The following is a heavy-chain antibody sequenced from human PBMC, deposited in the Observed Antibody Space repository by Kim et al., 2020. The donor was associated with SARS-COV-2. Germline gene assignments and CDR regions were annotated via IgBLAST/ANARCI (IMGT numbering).Heavy chain of an antibody. CDR2: ISYDGSNK. V-gene: IGHV3-30*18. CDR1: GFTFSSYG. J-gene: IGHJ4*02. Sequence: GGSLRLSCAASGFTFSSYGMHWVRQAPGKGLEWVAVISYDGSNKYYADSVKGRFTISRDNSKNTLYLQMNSLRAEDTAVYYCAKIGTYSGSYPQRWGPLDYWGQGTLVTVSS. D-gene: IGHD1-26*01. CDR3: AKIGTYSGSYPQRWGPLDY.